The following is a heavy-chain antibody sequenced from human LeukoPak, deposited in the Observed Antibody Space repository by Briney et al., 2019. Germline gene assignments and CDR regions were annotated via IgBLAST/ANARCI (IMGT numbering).Heavy chain of an antibody. V-gene: IGHV3-30*18. D-gene: IGHD6-13*01. Sequence: PGGSLRLSCAASGFTFSSYGMHWARQAPGKGLEWVAVISNDGSNKYYADSVKGRFTISRDNSKNTLYLQMNSLRAEDTAVYYCAKAGYSSSWYVDYWGQGTLVLVSS. CDR2: ISNDGSNK. J-gene: IGHJ4*02. CDR3: AKAGYSSSWYVDY. CDR1: GFTFSSYG.